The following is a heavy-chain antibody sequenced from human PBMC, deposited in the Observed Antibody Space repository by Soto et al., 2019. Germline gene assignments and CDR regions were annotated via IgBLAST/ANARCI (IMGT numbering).Heavy chain of an antibody. Sequence: PSETLSLTCTVSGRSISSYFWSWIRQPPGKGLEWIGYIYYSESTNYNPSLKSRVTISVDTSKNQFSLKLSSVTAADTAVYYCARDRGLGSGWYGWFDPWGQGTLVTVS. CDR3: ARDRGLGSGWYGWFDP. D-gene: IGHD6-19*01. CDR2: IYYSEST. J-gene: IGHJ5*02. V-gene: IGHV4-59*01. CDR1: GRSISSYF.